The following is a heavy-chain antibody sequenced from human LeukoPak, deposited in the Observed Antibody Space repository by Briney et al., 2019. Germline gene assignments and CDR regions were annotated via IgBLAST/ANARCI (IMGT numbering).Heavy chain of an antibody. CDR1: GFTFSSYS. CDR3: ARDRNSGYSGYAFDC. CDR2: ISTSSSYI. Sequence: PGGSLRLSCAASGFTFSSYSMNWVRQAPGEGLEWVSSISTSSSYIYYADSVKGRFTISRDNAKNSLYLQMNSLRAEDTAVYYCARDRNSGYSGYAFDCWGQGTLVTVSS. J-gene: IGHJ4*02. D-gene: IGHD5-12*01. V-gene: IGHV3-21*01.